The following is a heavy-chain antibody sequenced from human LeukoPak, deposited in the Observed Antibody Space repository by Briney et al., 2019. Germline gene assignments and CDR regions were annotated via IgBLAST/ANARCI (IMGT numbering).Heavy chain of an antibody. D-gene: IGHD6-19*01. V-gene: IGHV3-53*04. CDR1: GFTVSSNY. CDR2: IYSGGST. Sequence: GGSLRLSRAASGFTVSSNYMSWVRPGPGQGLEWVSVIYSGGSTYYADSVKGRFTISRQNSKNTLYLQMNSLRAEDTAVYYCARWCRDSSESNYFDYWGQGTLVTVSS. J-gene: IGHJ4*02. CDR3: ARWCRDSSESNYFDY.